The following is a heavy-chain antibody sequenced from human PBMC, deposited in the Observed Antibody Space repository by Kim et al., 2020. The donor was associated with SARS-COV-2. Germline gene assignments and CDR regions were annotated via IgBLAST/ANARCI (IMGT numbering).Heavy chain of an antibody. CDR3: ARGWNYYDS. V-gene: IGHV4-59*09. CDR2: GRP. D-gene: IGHD3-22*01. Sequence: GRPNTPPPLKSRVTISVATSKNQFSLKLSSVTAADTAVYYCARGWNYYDSWGQGTLVTVSS. J-gene: IGHJ4*02.